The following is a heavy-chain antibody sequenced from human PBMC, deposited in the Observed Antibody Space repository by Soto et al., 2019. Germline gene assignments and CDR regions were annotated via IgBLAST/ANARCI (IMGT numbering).Heavy chain of an antibody. CDR2: IIPIFGTA. D-gene: IGHD4-17*01. J-gene: IGHJ4*02. Sequence: QVQLVQSGAEVKKPGSSVKVSCKASGGTFSSYAISWVRQAPGQGLEWMGGIIPIFGTANYAQKFQGRVTITADESTSTAYMELSSLRSEDTAVYYCARDRGATVTTHLGENFDHWGQGTLVTVSS. CDR3: ARDRGATVTTHLGENFDH. V-gene: IGHV1-69*01. CDR1: GGTFSSYA.